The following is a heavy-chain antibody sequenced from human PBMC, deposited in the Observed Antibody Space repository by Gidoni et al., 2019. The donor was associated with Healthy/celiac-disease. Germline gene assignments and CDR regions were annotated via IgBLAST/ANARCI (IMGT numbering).Heavy chain of an antibody. D-gene: IGHD3-22*01. CDR1: GGSFSGYY. CDR2: INHSGST. J-gene: IGHJ5*02. V-gene: IGHV4-34*01. CDR3: ASTRKADYYDSSGYYWPARLNWFDP. Sequence: QVQLQQWGAGLLKPSETLSLTCAVYGGSFSGYYWSWIRQPPGKGLEWIGEINHSGSTNYNPSLKSRVTISVDTSKNQFSLKLSSVTAADTAVYYCASTRKADYYDSSGYYWPARLNWFDPWGQGTLVTVSS.